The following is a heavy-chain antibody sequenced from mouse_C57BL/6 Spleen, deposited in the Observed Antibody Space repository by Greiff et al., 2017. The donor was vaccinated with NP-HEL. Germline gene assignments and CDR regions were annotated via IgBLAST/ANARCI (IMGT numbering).Heavy chain of an antibody. D-gene: IGHD2-3*01. Sequence: VQLQQSGAELVMPGASVKLSCKASGYTFTSYWMHWVKQRPGQGLEWIGEIDPSDSYTNYNQKFKGKSTLTVDKSSSTAYMQLSSLTSEDSAVYYCARGDLYDGYYGFAYWGQGTLVTVSA. V-gene: IGHV1-69*01. CDR1: GYTFTSYW. CDR3: ARGDLYDGYYGFAY. J-gene: IGHJ3*01. CDR2: IDPSDSYT.